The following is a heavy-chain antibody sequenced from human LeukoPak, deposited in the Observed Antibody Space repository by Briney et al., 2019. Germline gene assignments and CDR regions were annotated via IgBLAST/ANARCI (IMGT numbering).Heavy chain of an antibody. Sequence: SETLSLTCTVSGGSISSYYWSWIRQPPGKGLEWIGYIYYSGSTNYNPSLKSRVTISVDTSKNHLSLKMTSVTAADTAVYYCARTTRPIAAAAFDYWGQGTLVIVSS. D-gene: IGHD6-13*01. CDR1: GGSISSYY. J-gene: IGHJ4*02. CDR3: ARTTRPIAAAAFDY. CDR2: IYYSGST. V-gene: IGHV4-59*12.